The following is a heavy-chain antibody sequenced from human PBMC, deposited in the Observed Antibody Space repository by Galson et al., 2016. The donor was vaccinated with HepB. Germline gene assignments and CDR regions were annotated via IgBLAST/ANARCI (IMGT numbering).Heavy chain of an antibody. D-gene: IGHD6-6*01. Sequence: SLRLSCAASGLPFSDSYLSWIRQAPGKGLEWISYISNTGNTIYYADSVKGRFTISRDNAKNSVYPQMNALRADDTAVYYCATQLVLIIVPGTFDPWGQGTLVTVSS. J-gene: IGHJ5*02. V-gene: IGHV3-11*01. CDR2: ISNTGNTI. CDR1: GLPFSDSY. CDR3: ATQLVLIIVPGTFDP.